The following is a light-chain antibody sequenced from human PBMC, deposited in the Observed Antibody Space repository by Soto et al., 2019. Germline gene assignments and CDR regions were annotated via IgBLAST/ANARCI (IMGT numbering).Light chain of an antibody. J-gene: IGLJ2*01. CDR3: SSDASNRDVL. CDR2: DVN. CDR1: SSDVGRYNF. Sequence: QSALTQPASVSGSPGQSITISCTGTSSDVGRYNFVSWYQHHPGKAPKLMIYDVNNRPSGVSNRFSGSKSGNTASLTISGLQAEDEADYYCSSDASNRDVLFGGGTKLTVL. V-gene: IGLV2-14*03.